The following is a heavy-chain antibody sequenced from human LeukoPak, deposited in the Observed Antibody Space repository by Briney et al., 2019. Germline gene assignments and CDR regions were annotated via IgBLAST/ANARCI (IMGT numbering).Heavy chain of an antibody. CDR3: VKDGDTSDYRRGLFDY. Sequence: GRSLRLSCTASGFTFNDYAMHWVRHAPGKGLEWVSGISWDGDDIAYADSVKGRVTISRDNAKNSLYLEMNTLRTEDTAFYYCVKDGDTSDYRRGLFDYWGQGTLVTVSS. V-gene: IGHV3-9*01. CDR2: ISWDGDDI. CDR1: GFTFNDYA. J-gene: IGHJ4*02. D-gene: IGHD3-22*01.